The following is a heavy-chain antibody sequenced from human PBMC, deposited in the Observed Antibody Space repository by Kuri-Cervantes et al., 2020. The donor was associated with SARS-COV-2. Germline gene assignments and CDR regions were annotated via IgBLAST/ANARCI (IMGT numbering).Heavy chain of an antibody. CDR3: AKAQGRFGYYDSSGYYLDY. D-gene: IGHD3-22*01. J-gene: IGHJ4*03. CDR1: GFTFSSYA. V-gene: IGHV3-23*01. Sequence: GGSLRLSCAASGFTFSSYAMSWVRQAPGKGLEWVSAISGSGGSKYYADSVKGRFTISRDNSKNTLYLQMNSLRAEDTAVYYCAKAQGRFGYYDSSGYYLDYWGQGTLVTVSS. CDR2: ISGSGGSK.